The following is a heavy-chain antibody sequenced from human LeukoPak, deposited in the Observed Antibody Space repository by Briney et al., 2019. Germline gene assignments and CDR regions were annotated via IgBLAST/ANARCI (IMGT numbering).Heavy chain of an antibody. J-gene: IGHJ3*02. Sequence: SETLSLTCTVSGGSISSSGYYWGWIRQSPGKGLDWIGSMYYSGSTYYDPPLKSRVTISRDTSKNQFSLKLSSVTAADTAVYFCASHPTNFGAFDIWGQGTMVTVSS. CDR2: MYYSGST. CDR1: GGSISSSGYY. CDR3: ASHPTNFGAFDI. D-gene: IGHD5-24*01. V-gene: IGHV4-39*01.